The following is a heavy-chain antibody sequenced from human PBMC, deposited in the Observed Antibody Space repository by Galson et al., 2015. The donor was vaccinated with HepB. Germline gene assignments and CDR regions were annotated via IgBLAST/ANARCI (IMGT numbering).Heavy chain of an antibody. CDR2: IYYSGST. D-gene: IGHD3-22*01. V-gene: IGHV4-59*01. J-gene: IGHJ1*01. Sequence: SETLSLTCTVSGGSISSYYWSWIRQPPGKGLEWIGYIYYSGSTNYNPSLKSRVTISVDTSKNQFSLKLSSVTAADTAVYYCARALRSGYYPIQHWGQGTLVTVSS. CDR3: ARALRSGYYPIQH. CDR1: GGSISSYY.